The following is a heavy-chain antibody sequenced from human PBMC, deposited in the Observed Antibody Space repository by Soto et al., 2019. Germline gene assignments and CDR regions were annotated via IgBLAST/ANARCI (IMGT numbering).Heavy chain of an antibody. Sequence: QVQLVQSGAEVKKPGSSVKVSCKTSGGTFDNYAINWVRQAPGQGLEWMGGILPIFGALNYAQKFQGRVTIPADKSTSTAYMELGSLTSEDTAVYYCARRSVAPAPIGYFHYHLDVWGQGTTVTVSS. V-gene: IGHV1-69*06. J-gene: IGHJ6*02. CDR1: GGTFDNYA. CDR2: ILPIFGAL. D-gene: IGHD2-2*02. CDR3: ARRSVAPAPIGYFHYHLDV.